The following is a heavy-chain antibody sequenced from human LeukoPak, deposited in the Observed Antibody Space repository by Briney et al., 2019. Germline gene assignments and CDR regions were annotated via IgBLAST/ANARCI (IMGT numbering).Heavy chain of an antibody. CDR3: ARSGSSSWYWKFDY. J-gene: IGHJ4*02. CDR1: GGTFSSYA. Sequence: GASVKVSCKASGGTFSSYAISWVRQAPGQGLEWMGGIIPIFGTANYAQKFQGGVTITADESTSTAYRELSSLRSEDTAVYYCARSGSSSWYWKFDYWGQGTLVTVSP. D-gene: IGHD6-13*01. CDR2: IIPIFGTA. V-gene: IGHV1-69*13.